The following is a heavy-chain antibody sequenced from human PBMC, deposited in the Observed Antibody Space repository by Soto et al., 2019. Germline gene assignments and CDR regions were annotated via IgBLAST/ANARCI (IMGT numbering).Heavy chain of an antibody. J-gene: IGHJ4*02. D-gene: IGHD3-22*01. V-gene: IGHV3-66*01. Sequence: GGSLRLSCAASGFTVSSNYMSWVRQAPGKGLEWVSSIYSGGSTYYADSVKGRFTISRDSSKNTLYLQMNSLRVEDTAVYYCARDFRNVGSGYWYFDYWGQGTLVTVSS. CDR2: IYSGGST. CDR1: GFTVSSNY. CDR3: ARDFRNVGSGYWYFDY.